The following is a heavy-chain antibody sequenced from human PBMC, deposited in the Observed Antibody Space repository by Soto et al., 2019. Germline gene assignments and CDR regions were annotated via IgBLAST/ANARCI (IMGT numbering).Heavy chain of an antibody. J-gene: IGHJ4*02. CDR1: GYTFTSYG. D-gene: IGHD3-22*01. CDR3: ARHLRPRTMIDLVAGY. CDR2: ISAYNGNT. V-gene: IGHV1-18*01. Sequence: QVQLVQSGAEVKKPGASVKVSCKASGYTFTSYGISWVRQAPGQGLEWMGWISAYNGNTNYAQKLQGRVTMTTDTSTSTAYVELRSLRSDDTAVYYCARHLRPRTMIDLVAGYWGQGTLVTVSS.